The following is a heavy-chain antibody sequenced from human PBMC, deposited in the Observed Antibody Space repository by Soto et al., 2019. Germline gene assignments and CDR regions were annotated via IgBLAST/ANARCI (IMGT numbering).Heavy chain of an antibody. J-gene: IGHJ2*01. D-gene: IGHD1-26*01. CDR1: GFTFSSYG. CDR3: ARGPRWELETPPYWYFDL. Sequence: GGSLRLSCAASGFTFSSYGMHWVRQAPGKGLEWVAVIWYDGSNKYYADSVKGRFTISRDNSKNTLYLQMNSLRAEDTAVYYCARGPRWELETPPYWYFDLWGRGTLVTVSS. CDR2: IWYDGSNK. V-gene: IGHV3-33*01.